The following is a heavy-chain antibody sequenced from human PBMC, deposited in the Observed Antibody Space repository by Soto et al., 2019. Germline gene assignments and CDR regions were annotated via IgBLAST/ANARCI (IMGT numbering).Heavy chain of an antibody. Sequence: QVQLVQSGGEVKKPGASVKVSCRTPGSTFTPNVIIGGRQAPGQGLEWVGWISAYSGKTHYAQKFQGKVTMTTDTSTNTAYLELRSLRSDDTAVYYCARDPYLGDHQYWGQGTLVTVSS. CDR1: GSTFTPNV. CDR2: ISAYSGKT. J-gene: IGHJ4*02. V-gene: IGHV1-18*01. D-gene: IGHD3-16*01. CDR3: ARDPYLGDHQY.